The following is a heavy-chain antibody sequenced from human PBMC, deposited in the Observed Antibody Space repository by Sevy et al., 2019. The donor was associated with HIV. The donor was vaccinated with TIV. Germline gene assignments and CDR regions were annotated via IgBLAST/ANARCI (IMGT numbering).Heavy chain of an antibody. D-gene: IGHD6-19*01. V-gene: IGHV3-48*01. CDR1: GFTFSSYS. Sequence: GGSLRLSCVASGFTFSSYSMNWVRQAPGKGLEWVSYISSSSDSSRTLYCADSVKGRFSISRDNAKNSVHLQMTSLRVEDTAVYYCARPDLSGWYFDFWGHGTLVTVSS. CDR2: ISSSSDSSRTL. J-gene: IGHJ4*01. CDR3: ARPDLSGWYFDF.